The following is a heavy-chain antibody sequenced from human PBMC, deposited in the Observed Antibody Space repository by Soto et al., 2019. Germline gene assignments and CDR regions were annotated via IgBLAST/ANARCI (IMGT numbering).Heavy chain of an antibody. CDR1: GYTFTNYG. Sequence: ASVKVSCKVSGYTFTNYGISWVRQAPGQGLEWMGWISAYNGNTNYAQKLQGRVTMTTDTSTSTAYMELRSLRSDDTAVYYCARDPRLKLTVAGAPPYYHYGMDVWGQGTTVTVSS. CDR3: ARDPRLKLTVAGAPPYYHYGMDV. J-gene: IGHJ6*02. D-gene: IGHD6-19*01. V-gene: IGHV1-18*04. CDR2: ISAYNGNT.